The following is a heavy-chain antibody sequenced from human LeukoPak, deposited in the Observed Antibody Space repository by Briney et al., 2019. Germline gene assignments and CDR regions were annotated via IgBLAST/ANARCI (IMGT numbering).Heavy chain of an antibody. D-gene: IGHD6-13*01. V-gene: IGHV4-59*01. Sequence: SETLSLTCTVSGGCISSYYWSWIRQPPGKGLEWIGYIYYSGSTNYNPSLKSRVTISVDTSKNQFSLKLSSVTAADTAVYYCARARVSPAYYYYYMDVWGKGTTVTISS. CDR3: ARARVSPAYYYYYMDV. CDR1: GGCISSYY. J-gene: IGHJ6*03. CDR2: IYYSGST.